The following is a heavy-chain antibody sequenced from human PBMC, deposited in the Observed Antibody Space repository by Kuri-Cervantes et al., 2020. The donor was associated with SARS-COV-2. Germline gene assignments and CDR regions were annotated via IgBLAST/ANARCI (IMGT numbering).Heavy chain of an antibody. D-gene: IGHD1-26*01. Sequence: ESLKISCTVSGGSISSSSYYWGWIRQPPGKGLEWIGRIYYSGSTYYNPSLKSRVTISVDTSKNQFSLKLSSVTAADTAVYYCARGPGIVGARGFDYWGQGTLVTVSS. V-gene: IGHV4-39*01. CDR1: GGSISSSSYY. J-gene: IGHJ4*02. CDR3: ARGPGIVGARGFDY. CDR2: IYYSGST.